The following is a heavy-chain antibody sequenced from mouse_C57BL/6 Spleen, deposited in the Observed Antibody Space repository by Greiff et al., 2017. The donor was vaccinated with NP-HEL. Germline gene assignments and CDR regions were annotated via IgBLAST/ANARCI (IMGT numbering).Heavy chain of an antibody. CDR3: ARSLYYYGSTSKYFDV. V-gene: IGHV1-22*01. Sequence: EVQLQQSGPELVKPGASVKMSCKASGYTFTDYNMHWVKQSHGKSLEWIGYINPNNGGTSYNQKFKGKATLTVNKSSSTAYMELRSLTSEDSAVYYCARSLYYYGSTSKYFDVWGTGTTVTVSS. CDR2: INPNNGGT. J-gene: IGHJ1*03. D-gene: IGHD1-1*01. CDR1: GYTFTDYN.